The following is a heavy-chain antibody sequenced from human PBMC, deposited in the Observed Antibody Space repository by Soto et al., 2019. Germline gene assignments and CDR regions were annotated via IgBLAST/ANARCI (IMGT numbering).Heavy chain of an antibody. CDR1: GFTFSNAW. J-gene: IGHJ4*02. V-gene: IGHV3-15*07. CDR3: TTDYWAAAIHFDY. D-gene: IGHD2-2*01. CDR2: IKSKTDGGTT. Sequence: GGSLKLSCAASGFTFSNAWMNWVRQAPGKGLEWVGRIKSKTDGGTTDYAAPVKGRFTISRDDSKNTLYPQMNSLKTEDTAVYYCTTDYWAAAIHFDYWGQGTLVTVSS.